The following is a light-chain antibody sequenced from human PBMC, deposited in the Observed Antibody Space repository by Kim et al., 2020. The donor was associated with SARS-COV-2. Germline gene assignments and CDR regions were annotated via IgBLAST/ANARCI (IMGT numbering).Light chain of an antibody. CDR3: ATWDDNLSAYV. CDR1: WSNIGSHY. CDR2: GDN. Sequence: QSVLPQPPSASATPGQSVTISCSGSWSNIGSHYVFWYQQFPGTAPKVLIYGDNQRSSGVPNRFSGSKSGTSASLAISGLRSEDEAHYYCATWDDNLSAYVFGSGTKVTVL. J-gene: IGLJ1*01. V-gene: IGLV1-47*01.